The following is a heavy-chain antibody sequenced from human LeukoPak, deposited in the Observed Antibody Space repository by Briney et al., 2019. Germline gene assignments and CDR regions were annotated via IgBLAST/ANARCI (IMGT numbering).Heavy chain of an antibody. D-gene: IGHD2-21*02. CDR1: GFTFRNYG. CDR3: ATVRGCGGDCYYLDY. V-gene: IGHV3-33*01. CDR2: IWYDGSNK. J-gene: IGHJ4*02. Sequence: GGSLRLSCAASGFTFRNYGMNRVRQAPGKGLEWVTIIWYDGSNKYYADSVKGRFIISRDNSKNTLYLQMNSLRAEDTAVYYCATVRGCGGDCYYLDYWGQGTLVTVSS.